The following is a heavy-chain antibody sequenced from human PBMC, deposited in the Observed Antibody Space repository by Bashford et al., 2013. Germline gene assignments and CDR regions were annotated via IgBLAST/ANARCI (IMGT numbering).Heavy chain of an antibody. CDR3: ASRPTTVGTGMDV. CDR1: GGTFSSFG. V-gene: IGHV1-69*13. J-gene: IGHJ6*02. CDR2: IIPNLGPA. D-gene: IGHD4-11*01. Sequence: SVKVSCKASGGTFSSFGISWVRQAPGQGLEWMGGIIPNLGPANYAQKFRGRVTITADESTSTTYMELSSLRSEDTALYYCASRPTTVGTGMDVWGQGTTVTVSS.